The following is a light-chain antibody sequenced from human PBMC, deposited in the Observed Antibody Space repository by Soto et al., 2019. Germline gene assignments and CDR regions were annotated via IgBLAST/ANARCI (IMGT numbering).Light chain of an antibody. CDR2: GNR. CDR3: QAYDYSLTAFV. J-gene: IGLJ3*02. CDR1: NSNIGAGYD. V-gene: IGLV1-40*01. Sequence: QSVLTQPPSVTGAPGQRVTISCTGSNSNIGAGYDVHWYQQLPGAAPKLVIFGNRNRPSGVPERFSGSKSGTSASLAITGLQAEDEADYYCQAYDYSLTAFVFGGGTKVTVL.